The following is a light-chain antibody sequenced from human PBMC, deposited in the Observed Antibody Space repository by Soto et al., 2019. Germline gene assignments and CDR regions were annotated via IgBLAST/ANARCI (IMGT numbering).Light chain of an antibody. CDR1: SSDVGGYNY. V-gene: IGLV2-14*01. CDR3: TSYTTISTLA. Sequence: QSALTQPASVSGSPGQSITISCTGTSSDVGGYNYVSWYQQHPGKVPKLMIYEVSYRPSGVSNRFSGSKSGNTASLTISGLQAEHEADYYCTSYTTISTLAFGGGTKVTVL. J-gene: IGLJ3*02. CDR2: EVS.